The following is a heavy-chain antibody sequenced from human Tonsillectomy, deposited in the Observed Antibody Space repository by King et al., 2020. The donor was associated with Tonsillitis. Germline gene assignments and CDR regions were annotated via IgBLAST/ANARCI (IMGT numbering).Heavy chain of an antibody. V-gene: IGHV1-18*04. J-gene: IGHJ6*02. CDR3: ARRAYHYGSGSFSDYYGMDV. D-gene: IGHD3-10*01. CDR1: GYTFTNYG. CDR2: ISGYNDNT. Sequence: QLVQSGAEVKKPGASVKVSCKASGYTFTNYGISWVRQAPGQGLEWMVRISGYNDNTNYAEKIQGRVTMTTDTSTSTAYMELRSLRSDVTAVYYCARRAYHYGSGSFSDYYGMDVWGQGTTVTVSS.